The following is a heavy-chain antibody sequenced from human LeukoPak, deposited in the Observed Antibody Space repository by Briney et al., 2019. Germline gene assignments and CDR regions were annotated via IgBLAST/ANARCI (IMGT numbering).Heavy chain of an antibody. D-gene: IGHD3-10*01. CDR3: ARDYYGSGSYLY. J-gene: IGHJ4*02. CDR1: GFTFSSYS. V-gene: IGHV3-30*03. Sequence: PGGSLRLSCAASGFTFSSYSMNWVRQAPGKGLEWVAVISYDGSNKYYADSVKGRFTISRDNSKNTLYLQMNSLRAEDTAVYYCARDYYGSGSYLYWGQGTLVTVSS. CDR2: ISYDGSNK.